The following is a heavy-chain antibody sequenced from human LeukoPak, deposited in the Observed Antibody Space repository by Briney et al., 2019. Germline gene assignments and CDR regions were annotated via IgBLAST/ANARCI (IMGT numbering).Heavy chain of an antibody. J-gene: IGHJ4*02. D-gene: IGHD2-21*02. V-gene: IGHV4-4*07. Sequence: SETLSLTCTVSGGPISSYYWSWTRQPAGKGLEWIGRTHSSGSTNYNPSLQSRVTMSVDTSTSQFSLNLTSVTAADTAVYYCARGYCCGDCYSGSKYYFDYWGQGTLVTVSS. CDR1: GGPISSYY. CDR3: ARGYCCGDCYSGSKYYFDY. CDR2: THSSGST.